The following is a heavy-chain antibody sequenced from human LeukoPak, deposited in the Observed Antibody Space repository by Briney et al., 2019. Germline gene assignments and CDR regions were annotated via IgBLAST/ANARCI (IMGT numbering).Heavy chain of an antibody. CDR2: IRSKAYGRTT. J-gene: IGHJ4*02. Sequence: GGSLRLSCTASGFTFGDYAVSWFRQAPGKGLEWVAFIRSKAYGRTTEYAASVKGRFTISRDDSKSIAYLQMNSLKTEDTAVYYCSRDRVYASGSYYEDYWGQGTLVTVSS. V-gene: IGHV3-49*03. CDR3: SRDRVYASGSYYEDY. D-gene: IGHD3-10*01. CDR1: GFTFGDYA.